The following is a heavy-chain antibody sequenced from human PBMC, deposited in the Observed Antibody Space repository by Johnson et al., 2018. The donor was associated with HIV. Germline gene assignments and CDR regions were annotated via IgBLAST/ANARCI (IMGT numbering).Heavy chain of an antibody. V-gene: IGHV3-33*01. J-gene: IGHJ3*02. Sequence: QMQLVESGGGVVQPGRSLRLSCAASGFRFRSYVMHWVRQAPGKGLEWVAAIWYDGSNEYYADSVKGRFTISRDNSKNTLYLQMNSLRAEDTAVYYCARDGEWELEDAFDIWGQGTMVTVSS. CDR1: GFRFRSYV. CDR2: IWYDGSNE. CDR3: ARDGEWELEDAFDI. D-gene: IGHD1-26*01.